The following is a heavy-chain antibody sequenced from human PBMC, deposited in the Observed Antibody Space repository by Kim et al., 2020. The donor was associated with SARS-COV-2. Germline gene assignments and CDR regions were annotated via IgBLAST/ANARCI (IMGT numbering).Heavy chain of an antibody. J-gene: IGHJ4*02. Sequence: VKGRFTISRDNAKNSLYLQMNSLRAEDTAVYYCARGLGPSYDSSGYHFDYWGQGTLVTVSS. CDR3: ARGLGPSYDSSGYHFDY. V-gene: IGHV3-11*06. D-gene: IGHD3-22*01.